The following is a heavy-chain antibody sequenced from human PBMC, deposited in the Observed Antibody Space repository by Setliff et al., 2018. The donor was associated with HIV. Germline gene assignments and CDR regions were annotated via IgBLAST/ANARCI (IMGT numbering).Heavy chain of an antibody. J-gene: IGHJ4*02. CDR3: ARDLEPHYGDFGPFDY. CDR2: ISPDNGVA. D-gene: IGHD4-17*01. CDR1: GYMILGYK. Sequence: ASVKVSCKASGYMILGYKMNWVRQAPGQGLEWIGRISPDNGVAEYAPKFQGRVRMTLDTSISTAYLEIPTLASGDAAVYYCARDLEPHYGDFGPFDYWGPGTLVTVSS. V-gene: IGHV1-2*06.